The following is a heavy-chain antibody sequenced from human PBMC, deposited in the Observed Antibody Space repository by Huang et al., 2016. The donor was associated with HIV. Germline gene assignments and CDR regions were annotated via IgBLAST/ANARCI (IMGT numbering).Heavy chain of an antibody. Sequence: EVQLEESGGGLVQPGGSLRLSCAASGFTFSSYWMQGVRQAPGKGLVGVSRIKSDGRSTSCADSVKGRCTIARDNAKNTLYLQMNSLRAEDTAVYYCARTYYYDSSGVDPRRAFDIWGQGTMVTVSS. CDR3: ARTYYYDSSGVDPRRAFDI. CDR1: GFTFSSYW. CDR2: IKSDGRST. J-gene: IGHJ3*02. V-gene: IGHV3-74*01. D-gene: IGHD3-22*01.